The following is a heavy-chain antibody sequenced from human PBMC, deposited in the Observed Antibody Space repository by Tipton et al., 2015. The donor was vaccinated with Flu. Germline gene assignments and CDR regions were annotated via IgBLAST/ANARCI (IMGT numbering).Heavy chain of an antibody. V-gene: IGHV4-38-2*01. D-gene: IGHD4-11*01. CDR1: GYSIRNSDYY. J-gene: IGHJ5*02. Sequence: GLVKPSETLSLTCAVSGYSIRNSDYYWGWIRQPPGKGLEWIGNIFHSGDTNHNPSLKSRVTISVDTSKNQFSLKLSSVTAADTALYYCARRDYSNYVSEPKNWFDPWSQGALVTVSS. CDR2: IFHSGDT. CDR3: ARRDYSNYVSEPKNWFDP.